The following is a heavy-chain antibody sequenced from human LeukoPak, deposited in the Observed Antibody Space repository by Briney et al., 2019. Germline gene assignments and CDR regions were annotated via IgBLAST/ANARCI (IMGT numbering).Heavy chain of an antibody. CDR3: AKDRETTSSGTFDS. V-gene: IGHV3-30*18. D-gene: IGHD1-1*01. J-gene: IGHJ4*02. Sequence: GGSLRLSCAASGFXFSSYGIHCVRQAPGKGLEWVAFIAEDGSIEKYTDSVKGRFTISRDNSNNTLYLRMNSLRAEDTGVYYCAKDRETTSSGTFDSWGQGTLVTVSS. CDR2: IAEDGSIE. CDR1: GFXFSSYG.